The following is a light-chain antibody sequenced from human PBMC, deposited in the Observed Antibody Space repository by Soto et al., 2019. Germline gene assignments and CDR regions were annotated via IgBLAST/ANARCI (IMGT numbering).Light chain of an antibody. V-gene: IGKV1-5*01. J-gene: IGKJ1*01. Sequence: DIQMTQSPSTLSASVGDRVTITCRASQSISSWLAWYQQKPGKAPKLLIYDASSLEGVVPSRFSGSGSGTEFTLPIRSLQPDDFATYYCQQYNSYSWTFGQGTKVEIK. CDR3: QQYNSYSWT. CDR1: QSISSW. CDR2: DAS.